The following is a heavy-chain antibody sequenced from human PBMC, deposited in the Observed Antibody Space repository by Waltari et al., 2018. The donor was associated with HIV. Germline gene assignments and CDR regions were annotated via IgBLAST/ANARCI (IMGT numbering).Heavy chain of an antibody. J-gene: IGHJ3*02. CDR2: IGTAGDT. Sequence: EVQLVESGGGLVQLGGSLILSWGASGYTFSSYGLHLVRQATGKGLEWVSAIGTAGDTYYPGSVKGRFTISRENAKNSLYLQMNSLRAGDTAVYYCARGDTSRRAFDIWGQGTMVTVSS. CDR3: ARGDTSRRAFDI. D-gene: IGHD2-21*01. V-gene: IGHV3-13*01. CDR1: GYTFSSYG.